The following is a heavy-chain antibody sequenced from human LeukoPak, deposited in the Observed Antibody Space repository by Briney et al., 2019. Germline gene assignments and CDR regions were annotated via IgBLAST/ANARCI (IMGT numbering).Heavy chain of an antibody. CDR1: GGSFSGYY. V-gene: IGHV4-34*01. CDR3: GRGFFFPWFGPLQP. D-gene: IGHD3-10*01. J-gene: IGHJ1*01. Sequence: SETLSLTCAVYGGSFSGYYWSWIRQPPGKGLEWIGEINHSGSTNYNPSLKSRVTISVDTSKNQFSLKLSSVTAADTAVYYCGRGFFFPWFGPLQPLGQGHPVTV. CDR2: INHSGST.